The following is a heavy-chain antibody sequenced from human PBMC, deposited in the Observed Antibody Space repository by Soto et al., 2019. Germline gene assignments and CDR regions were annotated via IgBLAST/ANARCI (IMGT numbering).Heavy chain of an antibody. V-gene: IGHV1-3*01. J-gene: IGHJ4*02. CDR1: GYTFTSYA. D-gene: IGHD3-22*01. CDR2: INAGNGNT. Sequence: VASVKVSCTASGYTFTSYAMHWVRQAPGQRLEWMGWINAGNGNTKYSQKFQGRVTITRDTSASTAYMELSSLRSEDTAVYYCARVRDSSGYIDYWGQGTLVTVYS. CDR3: ARVRDSSGYIDY.